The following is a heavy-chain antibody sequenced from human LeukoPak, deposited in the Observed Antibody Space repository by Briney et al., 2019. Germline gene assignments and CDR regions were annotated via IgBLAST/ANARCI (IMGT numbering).Heavy chain of an antibody. CDR2: ISYDGSNK. J-gene: IGHJ4*02. Sequence: GGSLRLSCAASGFTFSSYAMHWVRQAPGKGLEWVAVISYDGSNKYYADSVKGRFTISRDNSKNTLCLQMNSLRAEDTAVYYCARVGYDSSGYYHFDFWGQGTLVTVSS. CDR1: GFTFSSYA. V-gene: IGHV3-30-3*01. D-gene: IGHD3-22*01. CDR3: ARVGYDSSGYYHFDF.